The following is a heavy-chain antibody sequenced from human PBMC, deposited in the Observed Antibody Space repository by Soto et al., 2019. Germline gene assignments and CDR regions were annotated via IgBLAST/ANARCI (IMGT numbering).Heavy chain of an antibody. CDR1: GFKFSDYY. J-gene: IGHJ3*02. D-gene: IGHD3-3*01. CDR3: ARREWAFNI. Sequence: QVQLVESGGGLVKPGGSLRIYCVASGFKFSDYYMSWIRRTPGKGHEWISYISLSGRTINSAVSVKGRFTISRDNAKNSLFLHLDSRSADDTGVSYCARREWAFNIWGQGTLVTVSS. V-gene: IGHV3-11*01. CDR2: ISLSGRTI.